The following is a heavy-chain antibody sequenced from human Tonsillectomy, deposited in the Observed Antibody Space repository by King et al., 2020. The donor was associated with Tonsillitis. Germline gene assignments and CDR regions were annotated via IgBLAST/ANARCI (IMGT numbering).Heavy chain of an antibody. Sequence: VQLVESGGGLVQPGRSLRLSCAASGFTFDDYAMHWVRQAPGKGLEWVSGISWNSGSISYADSVKGRFTISRDNAKNSLYLQMNSLRDEDTALYYCAKFWSGGAEGYFDYWGQGTLVTVSS. D-gene: IGHD3-3*01. CDR3: AKFWSGGAEGYFDY. V-gene: IGHV3-9*01. CDR1: GFTFDDYA. CDR2: ISWNSGSI. J-gene: IGHJ4*02.